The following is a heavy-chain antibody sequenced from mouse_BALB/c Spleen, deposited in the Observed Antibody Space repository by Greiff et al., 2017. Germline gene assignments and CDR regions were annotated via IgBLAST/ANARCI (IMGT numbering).Heavy chain of an antibody. Sequence: QVQLQQSGAELVRPGVSVKISCKGSGYTFTDYAMHWVKQSHEKSLEWIGVISTYYGDASYNQKFKGKATMTVDISSSTAYMELVRLTSEDSAIYYCARGELGSFDYWGQGTTLTVS. J-gene: IGHJ2*01. CDR1: GYTFTDYA. D-gene: IGHD4-1*01. CDR3: ARGELGSFDY. CDR2: ISTYYGDA. V-gene: IGHV1S137*01.